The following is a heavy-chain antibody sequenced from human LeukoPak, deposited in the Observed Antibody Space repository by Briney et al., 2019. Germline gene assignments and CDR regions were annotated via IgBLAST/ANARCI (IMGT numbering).Heavy chain of an antibody. CDR1: GFTFNDCA. J-gene: IGHJ4*02. V-gene: IGHV3-9*01. D-gene: IGHD6-19*01. CDR3: AKADSGWTLYYFDY. Sequence: GGSLRLSCVASGFTFNDCAMHWVRQAPGKGLEWVSGISWNSGSLGYADSVKGRFTISRDNAKNSLYLQMNSLRPEDTAFYYCAKADSGWTLYYFDYWGQGTLVTVSS. CDR2: ISWNSGSL.